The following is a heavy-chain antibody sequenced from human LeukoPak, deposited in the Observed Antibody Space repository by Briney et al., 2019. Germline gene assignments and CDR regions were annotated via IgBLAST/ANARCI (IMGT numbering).Heavy chain of an antibody. CDR1: GFPFSSYG. CDR2: ISSSSSYI. J-gene: IGHJ6*02. V-gene: IGHV3-21*01. D-gene: IGHD2-2*01. CDR3: ARRPSGVPAAQGGNYYYGMDV. Sequence: GGSLRLSCVASGFPFSSYGMHWVRQAPGKGLEWVSSISSSSSYIYYADSVKGRFTISRDNAKNLLYLQMNSLRAEDTAVYYCARRPSGVPAAQGGNYYYGMDVWGQGTTVTVSS.